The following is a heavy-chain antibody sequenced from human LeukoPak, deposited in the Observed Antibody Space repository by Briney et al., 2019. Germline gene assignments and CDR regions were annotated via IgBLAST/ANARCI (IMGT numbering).Heavy chain of an antibody. V-gene: IGHV4-59*01. CDR3: ARWGQLVVAFDY. Sequence: PSETLSLTCTVPGGSISSYYWSWIRQPPGKGLEWIGYIYYSGSINYNPSLKSRVTISVDTSKNQFSLKLSSVTAADTAVYYCARWGQLVVAFDYWGQGTLVTVSS. D-gene: IGHD6-13*01. J-gene: IGHJ4*02. CDR1: GGSISSYY. CDR2: IYYSGSI.